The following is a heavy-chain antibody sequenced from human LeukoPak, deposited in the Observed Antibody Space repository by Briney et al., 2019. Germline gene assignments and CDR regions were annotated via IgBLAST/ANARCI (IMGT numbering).Heavy chain of an antibody. CDR2: IYYSGST. CDR3: ARGTSGYSYGFTFDY. Sequence: SETLSLTCTVSGGSISSYYWSWIRQPPGKGLEWIGYIYYSGSTNYNPSLKSRVTISVDTSKNQFSLKLSSVTAADTAVYYCARGTSGYSYGFTFDYWGQGTLVTVSS. V-gene: IGHV4-59*01. D-gene: IGHD5-18*01. CDR1: GGSISSYY. J-gene: IGHJ4*02.